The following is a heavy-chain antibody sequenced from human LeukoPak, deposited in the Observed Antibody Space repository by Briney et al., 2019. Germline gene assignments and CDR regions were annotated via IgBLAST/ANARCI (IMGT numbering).Heavy chain of an antibody. J-gene: IGHJ4*02. D-gene: IGHD2-2*01. CDR1: GGSFSSYY. CDR2: INHSGST. V-gene: IGHV4-34*01. Sequence: PSETLSLTCAVYGGSFSSYYWSWIRQPPGKGLEWIGEINHSGSTNYNPSLKSRVTISVDTSKNQFSLKLSSVTAADTAVYYCARTDIVVVPATYYFDYWGQGALVTVSS. CDR3: ARTDIVVVPATYYFDY.